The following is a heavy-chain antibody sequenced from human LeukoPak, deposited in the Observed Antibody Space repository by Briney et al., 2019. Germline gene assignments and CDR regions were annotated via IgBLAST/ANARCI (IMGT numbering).Heavy chain of an antibody. CDR1: GASISSGGDY. Sequence: SQTLSLTCTVSGASISSGGDYWTWIRQYPGKGLEWIGYIYYSGSTYYNPSLKSRVTISVDTSKNQFSLKLSSVTAADTAVYYCARLAPRGSYYLDYWGQGTLVMVSP. J-gene: IGHJ4*02. CDR2: IYYSGST. D-gene: IGHD1-26*01. CDR3: ARLAPRGSYYLDY. V-gene: IGHV4-31*03.